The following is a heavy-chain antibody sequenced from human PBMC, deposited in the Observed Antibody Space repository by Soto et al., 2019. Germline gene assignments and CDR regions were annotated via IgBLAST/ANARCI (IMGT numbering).Heavy chain of an antibody. CDR2: ISYDGSNK. CDR3: AKDYYGSGSYYKAPFGY. Sequence: GGSLRLSCAASGFTFSSYGMHWVRQAPGKGLEWVAVISYDGSNKYYADSVKGRFTISRDNSKNTLYLQMNSLRAEDTAVYYCAKDYYGSGSYYKAPFGYWGQGTLVTVSS. V-gene: IGHV3-30*18. D-gene: IGHD3-10*01. J-gene: IGHJ4*02. CDR1: GFTFSSYG.